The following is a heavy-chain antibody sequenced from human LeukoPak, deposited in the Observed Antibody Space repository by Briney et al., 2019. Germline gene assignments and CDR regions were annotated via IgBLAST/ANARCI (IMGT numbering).Heavy chain of an antibody. CDR2: ISAYNGNT. D-gene: IGHD6-13*01. J-gene: IGHJ4*02. CDR3: ARDGGSSFDY. V-gene: IGHV1-18*01. Sequence: ASVKVSCKASGDSFSNYGFAWVRQAPGQGLEWMGWISAYNGNTNYAQKLQGRVTMTTDTSTSTAYMELRSLRSDDTAVYYCARDGGSSFDYWGQGTLVTVSS. CDR1: GDSFSNYG.